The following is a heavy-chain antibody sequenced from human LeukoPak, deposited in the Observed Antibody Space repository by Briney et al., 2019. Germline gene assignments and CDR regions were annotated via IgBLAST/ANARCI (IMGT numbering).Heavy chain of an antibody. Sequence: GGSLRLSCAASGFSLRSSEMNWVRQAPGKGPEWVAHINSADNVQYYTDSVRGRFTMSRDNAKDLLFLQMNSPRDDDTAVYYCARDTVNGPFVISLDLWGQGVLVTVSS. CDR2: INSADNVQ. CDR3: ARDTVNGPFVISLDL. V-gene: IGHV3-48*03. J-gene: IGHJ5*02. D-gene: IGHD2-8*01. CDR1: GFSLRSSE.